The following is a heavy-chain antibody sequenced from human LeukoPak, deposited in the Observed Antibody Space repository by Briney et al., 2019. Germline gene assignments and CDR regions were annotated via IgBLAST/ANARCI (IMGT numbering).Heavy chain of an antibody. CDR1: GGSISNYY. D-gene: IGHD2-2*01. Sequence: ASETLSLTCTVSGGSISNYYWSWIRQPPGKGLEWIGYIYYTGSTNYNPSLKSRVTISADTSKNQISLRLRSVTAADTAMFYCARDGDAVSAAIAGAFDLWGRGTMVTVSS. V-gene: IGHV4-59*12. J-gene: IGHJ3*01. CDR2: IYYTGST. CDR3: ARDGDAVSAAIAGAFDL.